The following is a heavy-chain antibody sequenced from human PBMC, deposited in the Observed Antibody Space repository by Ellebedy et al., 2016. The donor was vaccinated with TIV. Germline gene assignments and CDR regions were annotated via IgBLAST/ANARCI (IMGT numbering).Heavy chain of an antibody. V-gene: IGHV1-2*02. CDR3: ARGLVRRYYFDY. CDR2: INPDSGAT. J-gene: IGHJ4*02. Sequence: ASVKVSCKASGYTFTGYYIHWVRQAPGQGLEWMGWINPDSGATNYAQKFEGRVTMASDTSISTAYMDLRRLRSNDTAVYYCARGLVRRYYFDYWGQGTLVTVSS. D-gene: IGHD6-19*01. CDR1: GYTFTGYY.